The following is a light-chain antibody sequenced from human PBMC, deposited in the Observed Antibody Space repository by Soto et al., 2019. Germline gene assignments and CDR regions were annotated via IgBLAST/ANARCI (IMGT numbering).Light chain of an antibody. V-gene: IGLV2-14*03. Sequence: QSVLTQPASVSGSPGQSITISCTGTSSDVGGYNYVSRYQQHPDKAPKLMIYDVTKRPSGVSNRFSGSKSGNTASLTISGLQPEDEADYYCSSHTSGSTRVFGSGTKVTVL. CDR2: DVT. J-gene: IGLJ1*01. CDR3: SSHTSGSTRV. CDR1: SSDVGGYNY.